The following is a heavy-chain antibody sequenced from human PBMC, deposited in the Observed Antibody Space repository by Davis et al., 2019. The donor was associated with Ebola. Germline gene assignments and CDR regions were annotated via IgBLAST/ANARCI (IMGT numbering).Heavy chain of an antibody. D-gene: IGHD3-22*01. V-gene: IGHV3-43*01. Sequence: LTCAASGFTFDDYTIHWVRQAPGKGLEWVSLISWDGESTWYPDSVKGRFPISRDNSKNSLYLQMNNLRTEDTALYYCTRGERYYDGSGPFVGEGAYYMDVWGKGTTVTVSS. CDR2: ISWDGEST. CDR3: TRGERYYDGSGPFVGEGAYYMDV. CDR1: GFTFDDYT. J-gene: IGHJ6*03.